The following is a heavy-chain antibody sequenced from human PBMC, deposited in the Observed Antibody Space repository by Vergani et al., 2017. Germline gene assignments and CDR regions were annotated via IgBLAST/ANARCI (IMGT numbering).Heavy chain of an antibody. J-gene: IGHJ6*03. CDR2: IFYSGTT. D-gene: IGHD6-25*01. V-gene: IGHV4-31*11. CDR3: ARVDTQVPATSHFYYMDV. Sequence: QVQLQESGPGVVKPSQTLSLTCAVSGGSISSGDHCWTWIRQRPGKGLEWIGYIFYSGTTYDNPSLRSRLTISVDTSQNQFSLKLRSVNAADTAVDYCARVDTQVPATSHFYYMDVWGKGTTVVVSS. CDR1: GGSISSGDHC.